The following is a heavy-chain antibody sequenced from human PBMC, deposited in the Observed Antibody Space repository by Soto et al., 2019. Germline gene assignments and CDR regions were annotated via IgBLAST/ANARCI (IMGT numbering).Heavy chain of an antibody. CDR3: ARDLTYYDSSGYYYHPLDY. V-gene: IGHV3-33*01. D-gene: IGHD3-22*01. J-gene: IGHJ4*02. CDR1: GFTFSNYG. CDR2: IWYDGSNK. Sequence: GGSLRLSCAASGFTFSNYGMHWVRQAPGKGLEWVAVIWYDGSNKYYGDSVKGRFTISRDNSKNTLYMQMNSLRAEDTAVYYCARDLTYYDSSGYYYHPLDYWGQGTLVTVSS.